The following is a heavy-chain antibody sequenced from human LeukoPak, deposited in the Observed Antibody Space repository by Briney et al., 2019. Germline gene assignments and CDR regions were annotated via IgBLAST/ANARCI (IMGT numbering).Heavy chain of an antibody. CDR2: ISAYNGNT. J-gene: IGHJ4*02. V-gene: IGHV1-18*01. CDR3: ARDLQQWLLPLRPLHY. D-gene: IGHD6-19*01. Sequence: GASVKVCCKAAGYTFTSSVISWVRQAPGQGLEWMGWISAYNGNTKYHQKLKGRVTMTTDTSKRTAYMELRSLRSDDTAVYYCARDLQQWLLPLRPLHYWPQRPLLRVSS. CDR1: GYTFTSSV.